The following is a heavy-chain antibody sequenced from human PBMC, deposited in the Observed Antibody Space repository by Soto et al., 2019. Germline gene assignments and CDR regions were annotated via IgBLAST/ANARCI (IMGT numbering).Heavy chain of an antibody. V-gene: IGHV4-39*01. CDR2: IYYSGST. CDR1: GGSISSSSYY. Sequence: PSETLSLTCTVSGGSISSSSYYWGWIRQPPGKGLEWIGSIYYSGSTYYNPSLKSRVTISVDTSKNQFSLKLSSVTAADTAVYYCARHLKHPYYYGMDVWRQGTTVTVSS. J-gene: IGHJ6*02. CDR3: ARHLKHPYYYGMDV. D-gene: IGHD2-21*01.